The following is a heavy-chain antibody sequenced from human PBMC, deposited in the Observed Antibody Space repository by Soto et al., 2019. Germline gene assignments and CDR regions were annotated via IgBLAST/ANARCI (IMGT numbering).Heavy chain of an antibody. CDR3: ARQEPAATTFDY. CDR1: GGSISSYY. J-gene: IGHJ4*02. Sequence: QVQLQESGPGLVKPSETLSLTCTVSGGSISSYYWSWIRQPPGKGLEWIGYIYYSGSTNYNPSLKSRVTISVDTSKNQFSLKLSSVTAADTAVDYCARQEPAATTFDYWGQGTLVTVS. CDR2: IYYSGST. D-gene: IGHD2-2*01. V-gene: IGHV4-59*08.